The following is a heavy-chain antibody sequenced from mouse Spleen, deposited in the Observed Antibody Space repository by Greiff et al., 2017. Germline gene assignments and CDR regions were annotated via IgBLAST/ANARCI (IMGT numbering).Heavy chain of an antibody. Sequence: VQRVESGAELAKPGASVKLSCKASGYTFTSYWMHWVKQRPGHGLEWIGYINPSSGYTKYNQKFKDKATLTADKSSSTAYMQLSSLTYEDSAVYYCARDWYAMDYWGQGTSVTVSS. J-gene: IGHJ4*01. CDR1: GYTFTSYW. CDR2: INPSSGYT. V-gene: IGHV1-7*01. CDR3: ARDWYAMDY. D-gene: IGHD4-1*01.